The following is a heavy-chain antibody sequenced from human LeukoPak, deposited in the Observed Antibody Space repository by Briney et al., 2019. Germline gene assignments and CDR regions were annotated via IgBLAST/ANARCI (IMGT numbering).Heavy chain of an antibody. CDR3: ARAYYYDSSAASPFDY. Sequence: GGSLRLSCEASGFTFSSYAMHWVRQAPGKGLEWVAVISYDGSNKYYADSVKGRFTISRDNSKNTLYLQMNSLRAEDTAVYYCARAYYYDSSAASPFDYWGQGTLVTVSS. J-gene: IGHJ4*02. D-gene: IGHD3-22*01. V-gene: IGHV3-30*04. CDR2: ISYDGSNK. CDR1: GFTFSSYA.